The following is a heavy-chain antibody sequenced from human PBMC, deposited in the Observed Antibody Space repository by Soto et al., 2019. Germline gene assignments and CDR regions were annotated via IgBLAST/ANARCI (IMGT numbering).Heavy chain of an antibody. CDR3: ARGDYYFDY. CDR2: ISYDGSNK. D-gene: IGHD2-21*02. J-gene: IGHJ4*02. V-gene: IGHV3-30-3*01. CDR1: GFTFSSYA. Sequence: GGSRRLSCAASGFTFSSYAMHWVRQAPGKGLEWVAVISYDGSNKYYADSVKGRFTISRDNSKNTLYLQMNSLRAEDMAVYYCARGDYYFDYWGQGTLVTVSS.